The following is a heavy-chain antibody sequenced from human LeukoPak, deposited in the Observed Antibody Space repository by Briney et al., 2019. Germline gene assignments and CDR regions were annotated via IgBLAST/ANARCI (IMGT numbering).Heavy chain of an antibody. J-gene: IGHJ6*02. V-gene: IGHV1-18*01. CDR1: GYTFTSYG. CDR2: ISAYNGNT. D-gene: IGHD2-2*02. CDR3: ARGDPVVPAAINYYYYGMDV. Sequence: GASVKVSCKASGYTFTSYGISWVRQAPGQGLEWMGWISAYNGNTNYAQKLQGRVTMTTDTSTSTAYMELRSLRSDDTAVYYCARGDPVVPAAINYYYYGMDVWGQGTTVTVSS.